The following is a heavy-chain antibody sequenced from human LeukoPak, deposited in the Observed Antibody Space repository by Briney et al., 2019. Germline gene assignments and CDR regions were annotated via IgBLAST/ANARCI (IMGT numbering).Heavy chain of an antibody. CDR3: ARLNARGSGSYYGDFDY. CDR1: GGSISSYY. Sequence: SETLSLTCTVSGGSISSYYWSWIRQPPGKGLEWIGYIYYSGSTNYNPSLKSRVTISVDTSKNQFSLKLSSVTAADTAVYYCARLNARGSGSYYGDFDYWGQGTLVTVSS. D-gene: IGHD1-26*01. V-gene: IGHV4-59*08. J-gene: IGHJ4*02. CDR2: IYYSGST.